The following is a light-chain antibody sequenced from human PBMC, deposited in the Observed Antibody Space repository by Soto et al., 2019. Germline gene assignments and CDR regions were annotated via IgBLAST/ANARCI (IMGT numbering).Light chain of an antibody. CDR2: DVS. J-gene: IGLJ1*01. V-gene: IGLV2-14*03. CDR1: SSDVGNYNY. CDR3: NSYRGSTPIYV. Sequence: QSALTQPASVSGSPGQSITISCTGTSSDVGNYNYVSWYQQHPGQAPKLMIYDVSHRPSGVSNRFSGSKSGNTASLTISGLQAEDEADYYCNSYRGSTPIYVFGTGTKVTVL.